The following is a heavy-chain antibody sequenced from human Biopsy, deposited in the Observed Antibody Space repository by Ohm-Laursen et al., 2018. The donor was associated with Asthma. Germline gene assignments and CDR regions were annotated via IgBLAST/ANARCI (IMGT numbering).Heavy chain of an antibody. CDR1: GYTFIHFA. Sequence: AATVKISCKASGYTFIHFAIHWVRQAPGQRLEWMGWINAGDGNTKYLQKFQGRVTITRDTSASTAYMDLRSLRSEDTAMYYCARTYYDFLTGQVNDAFALWGQGTMVTVSS. CDR3: ARTYYDFLTGQVNDAFAL. D-gene: IGHD3-9*01. J-gene: IGHJ3*01. V-gene: IGHV1-3*01. CDR2: INAGDGNT.